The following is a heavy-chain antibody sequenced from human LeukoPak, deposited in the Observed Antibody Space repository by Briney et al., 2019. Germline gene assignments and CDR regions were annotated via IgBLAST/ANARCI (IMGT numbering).Heavy chain of an antibody. CDR2: IYSGGST. CDR1: GFTVSSNY. J-gene: IGHJ4*02. V-gene: IGHV3-66*01. D-gene: IGHD3-22*01. CDR3: AGGDSSGYYYTVFDY. Sequence: GGSLRLSCAASGFTVSSNYMSWVRQAPGKGLEWVSVIYSGGSTYYADSVKGRFTISRDNSKNALYLQMNSLRAEDTAVYYCAGGDSSGYYYTVFDYWGQGTLVTVSS.